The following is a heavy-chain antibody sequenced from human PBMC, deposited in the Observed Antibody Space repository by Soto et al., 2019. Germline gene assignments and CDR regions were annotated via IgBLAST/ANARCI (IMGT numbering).Heavy chain of an antibody. V-gene: IGHV1-3*01. J-gene: IGHJ4*02. CDR2: INAGVDGT. Sequence: QVQLVQSGPEMMQPGASVKVSCKASGYASLSYAMHWVRQVHGQVYEWLGWINAGVDGTMYSERFKSRVRITRDTSANTVYMELNALTSEDTAVYYCAREVPGVTSFDYWGQGTLVIVSS. CDR3: AREVPGVTSFDY. D-gene: IGHD3-10*01. CDR1: GYASLSYA.